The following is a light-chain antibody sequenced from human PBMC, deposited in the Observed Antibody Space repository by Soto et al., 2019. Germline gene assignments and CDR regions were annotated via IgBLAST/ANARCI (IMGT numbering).Light chain of an antibody. Sequence: EIVLTQSPATLSLSPGERATLSCRASQSVSSYLAWYQQKPGQAPRLLIYDASNRATGIPDRFSGSGSGTAFPLTISSLEPEDFAVYYCQQRSNWPLTFGGGTKVEIK. CDR2: DAS. J-gene: IGKJ4*01. CDR3: QQRSNWPLT. CDR1: QSVSSY. V-gene: IGKV3-11*01.